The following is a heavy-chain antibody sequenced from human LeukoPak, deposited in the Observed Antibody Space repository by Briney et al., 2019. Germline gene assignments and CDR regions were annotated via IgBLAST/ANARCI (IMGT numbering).Heavy chain of an antibody. CDR3: ARLKSRDWFDH. Sequence: ASVKVSCKASGGTFISYAISWVRQAPGQGLEWMGRIISILGIANYAQKFQGRVTITADKSTSTAYMELSSLRSEDTAVYYCARLKSRDWFDHWGQGTLVTVSS. D-gene: IGHD2-2*01. CDR1: GGTFISYA. V-gene: IGHV1-69*04. J-gene: IGHJ5*02. CDR2: IISILGIA.